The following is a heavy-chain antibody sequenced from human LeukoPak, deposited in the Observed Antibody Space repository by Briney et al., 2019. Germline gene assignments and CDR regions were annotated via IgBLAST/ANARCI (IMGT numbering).Heavy chain of an antibody. CDR2: ISYDGSNK. Sequence: GGSLRLSCAASRFTFSSYAMHWVRQAPGKGLEWVAVISYDGSNKYYTDSVKGRFTISRDNSKNTLYLQMNSLRAEDTAVYYCAKSSSYYDSRGYYSPDYFDYWGQGTLVTVSS. CDR1: RFTFSSYA. CDR3: AKSSSYYDSRGYYSPDYFDY. V-gene: IGHV3-30*18. J-gene: IGHJ4*02. D-gene: IGHD3-22*01.